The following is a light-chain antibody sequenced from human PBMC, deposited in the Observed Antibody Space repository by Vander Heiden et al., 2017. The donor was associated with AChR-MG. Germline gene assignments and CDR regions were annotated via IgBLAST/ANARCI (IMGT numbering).Light chain of an antibody. Sequence: EIVLTQSPATLSLSPGERATLPCRASQSVSSDLAWYQQKPGQAPRLLIYDASNRATGIPARFSGSGYGTDFTLTISSREPEDFAVYYCQQHSNWPPLTFGGGTKVEIK. CDR1: QSVSSD. J-gene: IGKJ4*01. CDR3: QQHSNWPPLT. CDR2: DAS. V-gene: IGKV3-11*01.